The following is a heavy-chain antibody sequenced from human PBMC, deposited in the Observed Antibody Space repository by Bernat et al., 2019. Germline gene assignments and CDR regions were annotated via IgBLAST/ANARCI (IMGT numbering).Heavy chain of an antibody. J-gene: IGHJ4*02. Sequence: QVQLVESGGGVVQPGRSLRLSCAASGFTFSKFGMHWVRQAPGKGLEWVAVIWSDGSNEYYRDSVKGRFTIFRDNSKNMMYLQMNSLRAEDTAVYYCARDRYRQYSGSYYSLFDYWGQGTLVTVSS. CDR1: GFTFSKFG. CDR2: IWSDGSNE. D-gene: IGHD1-26*01. CDR3: ARDRYRQYSGSYYSLFDY. V-gene: IGHV3-33*01.